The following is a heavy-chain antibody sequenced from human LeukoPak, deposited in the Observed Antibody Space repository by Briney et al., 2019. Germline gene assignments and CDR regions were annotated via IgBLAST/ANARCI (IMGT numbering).Heavy chain of an antibody. CDR1: GYSFTDYY. CDR2: INPYSGGT. J-gene: IGHJ6*03. V-gene: IGHV1-2*02. CDR3: ARHTGTAAAGMIYYYYYYMDV. D-gene: IGHD6-13*01. Sequence: ASVKVSCKASGYSFTDYYLHWVRQAPGQGLEWMGWINPYSGGTNFAQKFQGRVTMTRDTSISTAYMELSRLRSDDTAVYYCARHTGTAAAGMIYYYYYYMDVWGKGTTVTVSS.